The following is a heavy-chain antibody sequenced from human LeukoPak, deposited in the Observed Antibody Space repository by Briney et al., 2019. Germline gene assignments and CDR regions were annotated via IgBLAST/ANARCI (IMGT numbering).Heavy chain of an antibody. CDR1: GFTFSSYA. CDR3: AKDRRSPLFDY. J-gene: IGHJ4*02. V-gene: IGHV3-30*04. Sequence: PGRSLRLSCAASGFTFSSYAMHWVRQAPGKGLEWVAVISYDGSNKYYADSVKGRFTISRDNSKNTLYLQMNSLRAEDTAVYYCAKDRRSPLFDYWGQGTLVTVSS. CDR2: ISYDGSNK.